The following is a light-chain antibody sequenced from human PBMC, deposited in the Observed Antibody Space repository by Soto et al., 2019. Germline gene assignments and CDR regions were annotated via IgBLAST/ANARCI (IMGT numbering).Light chain of an antibody. CDR1: SSDVGGYNY. J-gene: IGLJ1*01. V-gene: IGLV2-11*01. Sequence: QSALTQPRSVSGSPGQSVTISCTGTSSDVGGYNYVSWYQQHPGKAPKLMIYDVSKRPSGVPDRFSGSKSGNTASLTIPGLQAEDEADYYCCSYAGSSPYVFGTGTKLTVL. CDR2: DVS. CDR3: CSYAGSSPYV.